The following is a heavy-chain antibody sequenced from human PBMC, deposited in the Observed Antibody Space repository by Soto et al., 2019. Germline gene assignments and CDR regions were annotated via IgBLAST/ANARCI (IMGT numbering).Heavy chain of an antibody. CDR1: GFSLSTGGVG. CDR2: IYWDDDK. Sequence: SGPTLVNPTQTLTLTCTFSGFSLSTGGVGVGWIRQPPGKALEWLALIYWDDDKRYSPPLKSRLTITKDTSKNQVVLTMTNMDPVDTATYYCAHRLYSSAWPWDSGVFDYWGQGTLVTVSS. D-gene: IGHD6-19*01. J-gene: IGHJ4*02. V-gene: IGHV2-5*02. CDR3: AHRLYSSAWPWDSGVFDY.